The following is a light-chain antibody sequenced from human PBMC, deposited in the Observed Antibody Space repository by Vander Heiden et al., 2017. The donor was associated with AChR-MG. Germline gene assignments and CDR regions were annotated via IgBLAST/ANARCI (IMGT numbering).Light chain of an antibody. CDR3: QQSYSTPRT. CDR1: QSISSY. V-gene: IGKV1-39*01. CDR2: AAS. Sequence: DIQMTQSPSSLSASVGDRVTITCRASQSISSYLNWYQPKPGKAPKLLIYAASSLQSGVPSRFSGSGPGTDFTLTISSLQPEDFATYYCQQSYSTPRTFGQGTKVEIK. J-gene: IGKJ1*01.